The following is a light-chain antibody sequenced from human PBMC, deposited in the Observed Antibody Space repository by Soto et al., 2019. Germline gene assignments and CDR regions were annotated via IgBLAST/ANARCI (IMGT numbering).Light chain of an antibody. CDR2: SNN. CDR3: PSFDSSLSGWV. Sequence: QSVLTQPPSVSGAPGQRVTISCPGSSSNIGAGYDVHWYQQLPGTAPKLLIYSNNNRPSGVPDRFSGSKSGTSASLAITGLQAEDEADYYCPSFDSSLSGWVFGGGTQLTVL. CDR1: SSNIGAGYD. J-gene: IGLJ3*02. V-gene: IGLV1-40*01.